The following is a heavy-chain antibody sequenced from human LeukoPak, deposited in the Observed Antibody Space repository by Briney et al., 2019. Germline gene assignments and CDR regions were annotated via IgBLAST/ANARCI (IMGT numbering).Heavy chain of an antibody. V-gene: IGHV3-66*01. CDR3: ATFGELFYYFDY. Sequence: SGGSLRLSCAASGFTFSTYSMNWVRQAPGKGLEWVSVIYSGGSTYYADSVKGRFTISRDNSKNTLYLQMNSLRAEDTAVYYCATFGELFYYFDYWGQGTLVTVSS. D-gene: IGHD3-10*01. J-gene: IGHJ4*02. CDR2: IYSGGST. CDR1: GFTFSTYS.